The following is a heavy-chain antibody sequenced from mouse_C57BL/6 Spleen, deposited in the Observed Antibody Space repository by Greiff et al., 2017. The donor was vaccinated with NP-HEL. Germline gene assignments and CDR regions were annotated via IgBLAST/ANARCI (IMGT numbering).Heavy chain of an antibody. V-gene: IGHV1-54*01. Sequence: VQLQQSGAELVRPGTSVKVSCKASGYAFTNYLIEWVKQRPGQGLEWIGVINPGSGGTNYNEKFKGKATLTADKSSSTAYMQLSSLTSEDSAVYFCARSKLGPDYWGQGTTLTVSS. J-gene: IGHJ2*01. CDR3: ARSKLGPDY. CDR1: GYAFTNYL. CDR2: INPGSGGT. D-gene: IGHD4-1*01.